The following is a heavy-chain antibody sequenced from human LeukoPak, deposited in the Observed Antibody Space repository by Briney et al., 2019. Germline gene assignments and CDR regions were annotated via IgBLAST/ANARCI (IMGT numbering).Heavy chain of an antibody. CDR3: ARVLRYCSGGNCYSGGLGYMDV. J-gene: IGHJ6*03. CDR2: ISGSGGST. V-gene: IGHV3-23*01. Sequence: GGSPRLSCAASGFTFSSYEMSWVRQAPGKGLEWVSAISGSGGSTYYADSVKGRFTISRDNSKNTLYLQMNSLRAEDTAVYYCARVLRYCSGGNCYSGGLGYMDVWGKGTTVTISS. CDR1: GFTFSSYE. D-gene: IGHD2-15*01.